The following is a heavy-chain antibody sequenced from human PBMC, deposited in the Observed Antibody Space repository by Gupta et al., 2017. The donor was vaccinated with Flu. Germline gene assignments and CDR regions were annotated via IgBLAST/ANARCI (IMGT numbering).Heavy chain of an antibody. V-gene: IGHV4-39*01. D-gene: IGHD3-16*02. CDR3: ATGPYDYVWGSYRCAPLDY. Sequence: QLQLQESGPGLVKPSETLSLTCTVSGGSISSSSYYWGWIRQPHGKGLEWIGSIYYSGSTYYNPSLKRRVTISVDTSKTQFSLKLSFVTAADTAVYYCATGPYDYVWGSYRCAPLDYWGQGTLVTVAS. CDR2: IYYSGST. CDR1: GGSISSSSYY. J-gene: IGHJ4*02.